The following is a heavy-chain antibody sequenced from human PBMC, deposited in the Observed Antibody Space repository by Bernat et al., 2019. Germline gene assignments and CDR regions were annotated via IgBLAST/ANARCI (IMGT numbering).Heavy chain of an antibody. V-gene: IGHV2-5*02. CDR3: AHRRWTGYSSGSHFDY. CDR1: GFSLSTSGVG. D-gene: IGHD6-19*01. Sequence: QITLKESGPTLVKPTQTLTLTCTFSGFSLSTSGVGVGWIRQPPGKALEWLALIYWDDDKRYSLSLKSRLTITKDTSKNQVVLTMTNMDPVDTATYYCAHRRWTGYSSGSHFDYWGQGTLVTVSS. J-gene: IGHJ4*02. CDR2: IYWDDDK.